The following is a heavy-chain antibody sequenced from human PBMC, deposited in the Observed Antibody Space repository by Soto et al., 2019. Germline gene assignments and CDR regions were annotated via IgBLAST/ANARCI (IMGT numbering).Heavy chain of an antibody. Sequence: SETLSLTCTVSGTSISSYYWSWIRQPPGKGLEWIANIHYSGTTNYNPSLASRVTLSVDTSKNQSSLKMTSVTAADRAMYFCARYNSYAIDFWGQGTLVTVSS. D-gene: IGHD2-8*01. V-gene: IGHV4-59*01. CDR1: GTSISSYY. CDR3: ARYNSYAIDF. CDR2: IHYSGTT. J-gene: IGHJ4*02.